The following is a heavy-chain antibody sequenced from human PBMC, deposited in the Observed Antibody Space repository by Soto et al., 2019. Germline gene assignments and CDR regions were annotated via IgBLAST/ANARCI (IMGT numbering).Heavy chain of an antibody. CDR1: GGSISSHY. Sequence: QVQLQESGPGLVKPSETLSLTCSVSGGSISSHYWNWIRQPPGKGLEWIGYIYYTGTNNYNPSRKIRVTMDIHASKDQGFGRLCSGPAADTSVYYCARGLLMSDNWFDPWGQGTLVTVSA. CDR2: IYYTGTN. V-gene: IGHV4-59*11. CDR3: ARGLLMSDNWFDP. J-gene: IGHJ5*02. D-gene: IGHD3-22*01.